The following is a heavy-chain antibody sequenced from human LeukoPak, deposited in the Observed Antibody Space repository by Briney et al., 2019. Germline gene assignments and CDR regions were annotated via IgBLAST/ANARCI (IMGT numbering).Heavy chain of an antibody. Sequence: GGSLRLSCAASGFTFDDYTMHWVRQAPGKGLEWVSLISWDGGSTYYADSVKGRFTISRDNSKNSLYLQMNSLRTEDTALYYCAKDISAVWNLRFSGGYFDYWGQGTLVTVSS. CDR1: GFTFDDYT. CDR2: ISWDGGST. CDR3: AKDISAVWNLRFSGGYFDY. V-gene: IGHV3-43*01. J-gene: IGHJ4*02. D-gene: IGHD3-3*01.